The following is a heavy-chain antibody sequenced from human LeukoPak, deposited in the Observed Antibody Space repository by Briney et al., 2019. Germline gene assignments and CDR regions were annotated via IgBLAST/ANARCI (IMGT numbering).Heavy chain of an antibody. CDR3: ARERPLIAVAGTYFDY. CDR2: IYYSGST. J-gene: IGHJ4*02. Sequence: PSETLSLTCTVSGGSISSYYWSWIRQPPGKAREWIGYIYYSGSTNYNPSLKSRVTISVDTSKNQFSLKLSSVTAADTAVYYCARERPLIAVAGTYFDYWGQGTLVTVSS. D-gene: IGHD6-19*01. V-gene: IGHV4-59*01. CDR1: GGSISSYY.